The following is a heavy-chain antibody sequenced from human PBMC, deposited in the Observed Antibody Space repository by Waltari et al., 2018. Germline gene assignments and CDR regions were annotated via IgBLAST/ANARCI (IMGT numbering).Heavy chain of an antibody. CDR1: GGSISSGSYY. Sequence: QVQLQESGPGLVKPSQTLSLTCTVSGGSISSGSYYWSWIRQPAGKGLEWIGRIYTSGSTNYNPSLKSRVTISVDTSKNQFSLKLSSVTAADTAVYYCASLHYDILTGYPSVDYWGQGTLVTVSS. V-gene: IGHV4-61*02. J-gene: IGHJ4*02. D-gene: IGHD3-9*01. CDR2: IYTSGST. CDR3: ASLHYDILTGYPSVDY.